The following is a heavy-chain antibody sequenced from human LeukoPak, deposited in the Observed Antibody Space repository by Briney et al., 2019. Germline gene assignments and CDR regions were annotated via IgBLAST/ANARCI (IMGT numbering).Heavy chain of an antibody. CDR2: IYYSGST. CDR3: ARESRPYDILTGYLWVAFDY. CDR1: GASISSSSYY. D-gene: IGHD3-9*01. J-gene: IGHJ4*02. V-gene: IGHV4-39*02. Sequence: SETLSLTCTVSGASISSSSYYWGWIRQPPGKGLEWIGSIYYSGSTYYNPSLKSRVTISVDTSKNPFSLKLSSVTAADTAVYYCARESRPYDILTGYLWVAFDYWGQGTLVTVSS.